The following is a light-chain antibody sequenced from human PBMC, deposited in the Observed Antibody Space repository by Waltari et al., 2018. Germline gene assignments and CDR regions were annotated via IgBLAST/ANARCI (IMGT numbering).Light chain of an antibody. V-gene: IGLV3-21*02. CDR2: DDN. CDR1: NIGSHA. CDR3: QVWDDDSKHYV. Sequence: SYVLTQPPSVSVAPGQTARLPCGGNNIGSHAVHWYQLKPGQAPLLVMYDDNYRPSGIPDRFSGSNSGNTAALSISRVEAGDEADYYCQVWDDDSKHYVFGTGTTVTVL. J-gene: IGLJ1*01.